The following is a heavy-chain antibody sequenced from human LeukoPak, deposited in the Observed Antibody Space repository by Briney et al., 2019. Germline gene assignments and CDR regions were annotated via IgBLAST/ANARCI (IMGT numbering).Heavy chain of an antibody. CDR3: ARRTTSVAFDI. D-gene: IGHD2-2*01. J-gene: IGHJ3*02. Sequence: ASVKVSCKGSGGSFSSYGISWLRQAPGQGLEWVGRIIPIFGTANYAQKFQDRVNITADKSTSIVYMELSSLRSEDTAVYYCARRTTSVAFDIWGQGTMVTVSS. CDR1: GGSFSSYG. CDR2: IIPIFGTA. V-gene: IGHV1-69*06.